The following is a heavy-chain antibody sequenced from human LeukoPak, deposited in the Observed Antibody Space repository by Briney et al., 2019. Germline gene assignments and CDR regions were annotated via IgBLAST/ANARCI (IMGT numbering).Heavy chain of an antibody. D-gene: IGHD5-18*01. J-gene: IGHJ6*03. V-gene: IGHV4-59*01. CDR2: SYYSGST. CDR3: ARTTEGGYTYDYFYYYYMDV. Sequence: SETLSLTCTVSGGSISSYYWSWIRQPPGKGLEWIGYSYYSGSTNYNPSLKSRVTISVDTSKNQFSLKLSSVTAADTAVYYCARTTEGGYTYDYFYYYYMDVWGKGTTVTISS. CDR1: GGSISSYY.